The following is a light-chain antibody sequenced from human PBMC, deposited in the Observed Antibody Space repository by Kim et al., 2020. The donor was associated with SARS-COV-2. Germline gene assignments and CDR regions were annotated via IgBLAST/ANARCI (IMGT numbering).Light chain of an antibody. Sequence: GQSITISCTGTSSDVGGYIYVSWYQQHPGKAPKLMIYDVSNRPSGVSNRFSDSKSGNTASLTISGLQAEDEADYYCSSYTSSSTRVFGGGTQLTVL. V-gene: IGLV2-14*03. J-gene: IGLJ3*02. CDR1: SSDVGGYIY. CDR3: SSYTSSSTRV. CDR2: DVS.